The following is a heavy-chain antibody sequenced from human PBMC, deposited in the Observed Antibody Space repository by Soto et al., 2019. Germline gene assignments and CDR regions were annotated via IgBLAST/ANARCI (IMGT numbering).Heavy chain of an antibody. J-gene: IGHJ4*02. CDR3: ARDTTRIVGATTDY. D-gene: IGHD1-26*01. CDR2: ISAYNGNT. Sequence: ASVKVSCKASGYTFTSYGISWVRQAPGQGLEWMGWISAYNGNTNYAQKLQGRVTMTTDTSTSNAYMELRSLRSDDTAVYYCARDTTRIVGATTDYWGQGTLVTVSS. V-gene: IGHV1-18*04. CDR1: GYTFTSYG.